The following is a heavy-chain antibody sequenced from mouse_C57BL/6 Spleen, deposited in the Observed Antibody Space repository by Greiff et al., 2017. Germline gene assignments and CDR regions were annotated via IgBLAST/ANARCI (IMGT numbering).Heavy chain of an antibody. J-gene: IGHJ2*01. CDR3: ARNYGSSPFDY. CDR1: GYTFTSYW. CDR2: IHPNSGST. D-gene: IGHD1-1*01. Sequence: VQLKQPGAELVKPGASVKLSCKASGYTFTSYWMHWVKQRPGQGLEWIGMIHPNSGSTNYNEKFKSKATLTVDKSSSTAYMQLSSLTSEDSAVYYCARNYGSSPFDYWGQGTTLTVSS. V-gene: IGHV1-64*01.